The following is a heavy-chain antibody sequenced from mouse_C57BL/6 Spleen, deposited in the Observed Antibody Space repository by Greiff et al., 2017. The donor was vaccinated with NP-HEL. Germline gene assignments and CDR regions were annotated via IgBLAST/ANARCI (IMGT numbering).Heavy chain of an antibody. Sequence: QVQLKESGPGLVQPSQSLSITCTVSGFSLTSYGVHWVRQSPGKGLEWLGVIWSGGSTDYNAAFISRLSISKDNFKSQVFFKMNSLQADDTAIYYCARNSGSSGAAWFAYWGQGTLVTVSA. CDR1: GFSLTSYG. J-gene: IGHJ3*01. D-gene: IGHD3-2*02. CDR3: ARNSGSSGAAWFAY. V-gene: IGHV2-2*01. CDR2: IWSGGST.